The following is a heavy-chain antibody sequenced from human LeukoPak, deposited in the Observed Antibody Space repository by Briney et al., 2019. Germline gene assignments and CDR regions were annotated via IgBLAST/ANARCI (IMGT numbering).Heavy chain of an antibody. Sequence: GGSLRLSCAASGFTFSSYGMSWVRQAPGKGLEWVSAISGSGGSTYYADSVKGRFTISRDDSKNTLSLQMNSLRVEDTAIYYCARDLAWGAFDYWGQGTLVTVSS. J-gene: IGHJ4*02. D-gene: IGHD7-27*01. V-gene: IGHV3-23*01. CDR3: ARDLAWGAFDY. CDR2: ISGSGGST. CDR1: GFTFSSYG.